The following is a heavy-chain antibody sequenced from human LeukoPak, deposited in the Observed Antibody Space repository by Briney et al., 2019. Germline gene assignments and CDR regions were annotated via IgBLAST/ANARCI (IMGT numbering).Heavy chain of an antibody. CDR2: TSDGGDET. CDR3: AKKAHYNGNYPLHY. V-gene: IGHV3-23*01. D-gene: IGHD1-26*01. Sequence: GGSLRLSCAASGFTFSSYSMSWVRQAPGKGLEWVSGTSDGGDETYYGDSVKGRFTISRDNSKNTLYLQMHSLRAEDTALYFSAKKAHYNGNYPLHYWGQGTLVTVSS. J-gene: IGHJ4*02. CDR1: GFTFSSYS.